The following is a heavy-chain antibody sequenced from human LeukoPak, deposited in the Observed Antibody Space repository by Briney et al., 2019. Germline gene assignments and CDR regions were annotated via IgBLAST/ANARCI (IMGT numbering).Heavy chain of an antibody. D-gene: IGHD1-14*01. CDR3: ASIRRTEEAFEY. CDR2: IKQDGSEK. CDR1: GFTLSSYW. Sequence: GGSLRLPCAASGFTLSSYWMSWVRQAPGKGLEWVANIKQDGSEKYYVDSVKGRFTISRDNAKNSVYLQMNSLRAEDTAVYYCASIRRTEEAFEYWGQGTLVTVSS. J-gene: IGHJ4*02. V-gene: IGHV3-7*05.